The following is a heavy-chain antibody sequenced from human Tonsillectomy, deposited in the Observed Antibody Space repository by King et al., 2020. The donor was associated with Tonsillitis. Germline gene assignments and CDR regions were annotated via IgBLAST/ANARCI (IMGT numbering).Heavy chain of an antibody. Sequence: VQLQESGPGLVKPSETLSLTCTVSGGSISNYYWTWIRQPPGKGLEWIGYIYYSGSTNYNPSLKSRVPISVDTSKNQFSLNLSSVTAADTAVYYCARHLAYGGDCSGGRCYTRYDYYAMDVWGQGTTVTVSS. V-gene: IGHV4-59*08. CDR3: ARHLAYGGDCSGGRCYTRYDYYAMDV. CDR1: GGSISNYY. CDR2: IYYSGST. J-gene: IGHJ6*02. D-gene: IGHD2-15*01.